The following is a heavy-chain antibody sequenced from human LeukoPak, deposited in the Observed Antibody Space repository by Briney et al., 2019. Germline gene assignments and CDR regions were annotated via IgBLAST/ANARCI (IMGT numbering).Heavy chain of an antibody. CDR1: GFTFDDYA. D-gene: IGHD3-9*01. J-gene: IGHJ4*02. V-gene: IGHV3-9*01. CDR2: ISWNSGSI. CDR3: AKSDDILTGYPNFDY. Sequence: PGGSLRLSCAASGFTFDDYAMHWVRQAPGKGLEWVSGISWNSGSIGYADSVKGRFTISRDSAKNSLYLQMNSLRAEDTALYYCAKSDDILTGYPNFDYWGQGTLVTVSS.